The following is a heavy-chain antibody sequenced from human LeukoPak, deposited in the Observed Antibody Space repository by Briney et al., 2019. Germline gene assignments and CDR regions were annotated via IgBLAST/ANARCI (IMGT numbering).Heavy chain of an antibody. CDR2: TNPDSGVS. CDR1: GYTFTGHY. J-gene: IGHJ4*02. CDR3: ARDLGSSGVDY. D-gene: IGHD6-19*01. V-gene: IGHV1-2*02. Sequence: ASVKVSCKSSGYTFTGHYLHWVRQAPGQGLEWMGWTNPDSGVSKNIHKFQGRVNMTRETPISTAYMELSRVTSDDTAVYYCARDLGSSGVDYWGQGTLVTVSS.